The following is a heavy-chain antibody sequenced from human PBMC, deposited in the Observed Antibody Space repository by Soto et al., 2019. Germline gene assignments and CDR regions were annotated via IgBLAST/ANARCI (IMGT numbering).Heavy chain of an antibody. J-gene: IGHJ4*02. CDR1: GGSISSSNW. Sequence: QVQLQESGPGLVKPSGTLSLTCAVSGGSISSSNWWTWVRQPPGKGLEWIGEIYHSGSTNYNPSLKSRVPISVDKSTNQFSLKLSSVTAADTAVYYCARTSLAGTSLDYWGQGTLVTVSS. V-gene: IGHV4-4*02. CDR2: IYHSGST. CDR3: ARTSLAGTSLDY. D-gene: IGHD6-19*01.